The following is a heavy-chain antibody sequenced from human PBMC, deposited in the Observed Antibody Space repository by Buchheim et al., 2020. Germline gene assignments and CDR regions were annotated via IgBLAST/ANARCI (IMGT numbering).Heavy chain of an antibody. J-gene: IGHJ6*02. CDR3: ARTQGDFWSGYPTYYYYYGMDV. CDR1: GFTFSSYA. D-gene: IGHD3-3*01. Sequence: QVQLVESGGGVVQPGRSLRLSCAASGFTFSSYAMHWVRQAPGKGLEWVAVISYDGSNKYYADSVKGRFTISTDNSKNTLYLQMNSLRAEDTAVYYCARTQGDFWSGYPTYYYYYGMDVWGQGTT. CDR2: ISYDGSNK. V-gene: IGHV3-30*04.